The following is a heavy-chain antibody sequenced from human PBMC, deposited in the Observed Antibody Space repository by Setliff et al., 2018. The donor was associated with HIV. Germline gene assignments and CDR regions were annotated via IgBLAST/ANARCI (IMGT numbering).Heavy chain of an antibody. V-gene: IGHV4-4*07. CDR2: VYPSGSV. J-gene: IGHJ5*02. CDR1: GASVSSHY. CDR3: ARDQGESTWSYWFDP. D-gene: IGHD6-13*01. Sequence: ASETLSLTCTVSGASVSSHYWTWIRQPAGKRLEWIGRVYPSGSVNYSPSFQSRVSMSIDTSKNQFSLTLTSVTAADTAVYYCARDQGESTWSYWFDPWGQGTQVTVSS.